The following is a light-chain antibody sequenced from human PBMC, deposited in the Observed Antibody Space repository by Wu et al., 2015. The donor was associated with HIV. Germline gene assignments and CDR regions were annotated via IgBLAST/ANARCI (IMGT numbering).Light chain of an antibody. CDR2: DAS. J-gene: IGKJ1*01. V-gene: IGKV3-11*01. CDR1: QGVTSY. CDR3: QQRSTWPWT. Sequence: IVLTQSPATLSLSPGERATLSCRASQGVTSYLAWYQQTPGQAPRLLISDASYRATGIPARFSGSGSGTDFTLTISSLEPEDFVIYYCQQRSTWPWTFGQGTRVEIK.